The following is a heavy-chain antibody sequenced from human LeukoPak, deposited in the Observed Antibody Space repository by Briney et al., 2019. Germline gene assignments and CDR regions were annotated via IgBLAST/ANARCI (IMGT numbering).Heavy chain of an antibody. J-gene: IGHJ4*02. CDR3: ARAPMIVVVPLDY. V-gene: IGHV1-2*02. D-gene: IGHD3-22*01. CDR1: GYTFTGYY. CDR2: INPNSGGT. Sequence: ASVSVSCKASGYTFTGYYMHWVRQAPGQGLEWMGWINPNSGGTNYAQKFQGRVTMTRDTSISTAYMELSRLRSDDTAVYYCARAPMIVVVPLDYWGQGTLVTVSS.